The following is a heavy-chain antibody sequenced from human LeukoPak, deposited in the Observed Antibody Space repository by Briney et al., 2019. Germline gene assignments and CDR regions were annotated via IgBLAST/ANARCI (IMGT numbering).Heavy chain of an antibody. V-gene: IGHV4-4*02. D-gene: IGHD3-22*01. CDR3: ARDGGSSGSYFDY. J-gene: IGHJ4*02. Sequence: SETPSLTCAVSGGSISSSNWWSWVRQPPGKGLEWIGEIYHSGSTNYNPSLKSRVTISVDKSKNQFSLKLSSVTAADTAVYYCARDGGSSGSYFDYWGQGTLVTVSS. CDR2: IYHSGST. CDR1: GGSISSSNW.